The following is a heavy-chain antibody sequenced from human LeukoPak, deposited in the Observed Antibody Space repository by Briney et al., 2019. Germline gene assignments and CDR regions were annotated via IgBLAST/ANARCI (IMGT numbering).Heavy chain of an antibody. J-gene: IGHJ6*02. Sequence: GGSLRLSCAASGFTFSSYAMSWVRQAPGKGLEWVSAISGSGGSTYYADSVKGRFTISRDNSKNTLYLQMGSLRAEDMAVYYCARGDGAYGDYYYGMDVWGQGTTVTVSS. V-gene: IGHV3-23*01. CDR3: ARGDGAYGDYYYGMDV. D-gene: IGHD4-17*01. CDR2: ISGSGGST. CDR1: GFTFSSYA.